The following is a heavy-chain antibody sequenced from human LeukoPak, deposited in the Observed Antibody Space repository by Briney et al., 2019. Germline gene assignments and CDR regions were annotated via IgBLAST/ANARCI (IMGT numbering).Heavy chain of an antibody. D-gene: IGHD6-13*01. J-gene: IGHJ4*02. V-gene: IGHV3-21*01. CDR2: ISSSSSYI. CDR1: GFTFISYS. CDR3: ASASQLAAAGPGVPDY. Sequence: GGSLRLSCAASGFTFISYSMNWVRQAPGKGLEWVSSISSSSSYIYYADSVKGRFTISRDNAKKSLYLQMNSLRAEDTAVYYCASASQLAAAGPGVPDYWGQGTLVTVSS.